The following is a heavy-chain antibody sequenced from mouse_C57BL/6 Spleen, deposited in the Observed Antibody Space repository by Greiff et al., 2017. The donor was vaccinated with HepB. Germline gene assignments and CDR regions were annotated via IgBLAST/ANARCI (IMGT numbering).Heavy chain of an antibody. D-gene: IGHD1-1*01. CDR1: GFTFSSYA. V-gene: IGHV5-4*01. J-gene: IGHJ4*01. Sequence: DVQLVESGGGLVKPGGSLKLSCAASGFTFSSYAMSWVRQTPEKRLEWVATISDGGSYTYYPDNVKGRFTISRDNAKNNLYLQMSHLKSEDTAMYYCARETVYYYAMDYWGQGTSVTVSS. CDR3: ARETVYYYAMDY. CDR2: ISDGGSYT.